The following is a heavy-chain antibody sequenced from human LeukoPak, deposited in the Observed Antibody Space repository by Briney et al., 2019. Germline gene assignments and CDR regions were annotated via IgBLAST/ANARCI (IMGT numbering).Heavy chain of an antibody. V-gene: IGHV3-20*04. CDR1: GFSFDDYA. D-gene: IGHD5-18*01. CDR2: INWSGVST. CDR3: AKGKDTLNPYWYFDV. J-gene: IGHJ2*01. Sequence: RPGGSLRLSCAASGFSFDDYAMSWVRQAPGKGLEWVSGINWSGVSTGYADSVKGRFTISRDNTKNSLFLQLNSLRADDTAFYYCAKGKDTLNPYWYFDVWGRGTLVSVSS.